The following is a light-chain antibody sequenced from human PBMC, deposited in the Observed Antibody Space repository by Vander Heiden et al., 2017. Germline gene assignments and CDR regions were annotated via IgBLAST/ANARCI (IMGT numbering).Light chain of an antibody. Sequence: EIVLTQSPGTLSLSPGERATLSCRASQSVSSTYLAWYQQKPGQAPRLLIHGASSRATGIPDRFSGSESGTDFTLTINRLEPEDFAVYYCQQYGISPLTFGGGTKVEIK. J-gene: IGKJ4*01. CDR3: QQYGISPLT. CDR1: QSVSSTY. CDR2: GAS. V-gene: IGKV3-20*01.